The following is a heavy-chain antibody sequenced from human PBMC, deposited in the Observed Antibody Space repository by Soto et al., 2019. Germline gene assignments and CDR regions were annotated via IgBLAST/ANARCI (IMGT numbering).Heavy chain of an antibody. CDR2: IGSSSGAI. Sequence: EVQLVESGGGLLQPGGSLRLSCAASGFTFSSYSMNWVRQAPGKGLEWVSYIGSSSGAIFYADSVKGRFTISRDNAKNSLYLQMNSVRDKDTGVYYCARVGYVGFNWFAPWGQGTLVTVSS. J-gene: IGHJ5*02. CDR3: ARVGYVGFNWFAP. D-gene: IGHD2-15*01. CDR1: GFTFSSYS. V-gene: IGHV3-48*02.